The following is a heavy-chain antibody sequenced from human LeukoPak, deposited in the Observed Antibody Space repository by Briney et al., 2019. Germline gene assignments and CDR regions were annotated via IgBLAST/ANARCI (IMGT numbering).Heavy chain of an antibody. V-gene: IGHV4-59*12. CDR1: GGSISSYY. J-gene: IGHJ4*02. CDR3: ATSGSGYSYGYNY. D-gene: IGHD5-18*01. Sequence: SETLSLTCTVSGGSISSYYWSWIRQPPGKGLEWIGYIYHSGSTYYNPSLKSRVTISVDRSKNQFSLKLSSVTAADTAVYYCATSGSGYSYGYNYWGQGTLVTVSS. CDR2: IYHSGST.